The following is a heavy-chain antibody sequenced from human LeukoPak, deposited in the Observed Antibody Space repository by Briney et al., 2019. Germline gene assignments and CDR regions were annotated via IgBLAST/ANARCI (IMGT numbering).Heavy chain of an antibody. V-gene: IGHV4-31*03. D-gene: IGHD4-17*01. Sequence: SQTLSLTCTVSGGSISSGGYYWSWIRQHPGKGLEWIGYIYYSGSTYYNPSLKSRVTISVDTSKNQFSLKLSSVTAADTAVYYCARGPEQSYGDYVIWWYFDLWGRGTLVTVSS. J-gene: IGHJ2*01. CDR2: IYYSGST. CDR1: GGSISSGGYY. CDR3: ARGPEQSYGDYVIWWYFDL.